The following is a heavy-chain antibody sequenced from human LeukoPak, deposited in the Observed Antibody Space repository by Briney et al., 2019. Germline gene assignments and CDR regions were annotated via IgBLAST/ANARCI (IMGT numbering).Heavy chain of an antibody. CDR1: GFTFSSYE. CDR2: ISSSGSTI. CDR3: ARGWNGSGSYEATNWFDP. J-gene: IGHJ5*02. Sequence: PGGSLRLSCAASGFTFSSYEMNWVRQAPGKGLEWVSYISSSGSTIYYADSVKGRFTISRDNAKNSLYLQMNSLRAEDTAVYYCARGWNGSGSYEATNWFDPWGQGTLVTVSS. V-gene: IGHV3-48*03. D-gene: IGHD3-10*01.